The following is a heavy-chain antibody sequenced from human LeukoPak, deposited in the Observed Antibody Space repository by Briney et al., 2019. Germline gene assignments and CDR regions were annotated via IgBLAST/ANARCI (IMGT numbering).Heavy chain of an antibody. CDR2: IIPIFGTA. J-gene: IGHJ4*02. D-gene: IGHD6-13*01. CDR3: ASFSSSWYGGEYYFDY. Sequence: GASVKVSCKASGGTFSSYAISWVRQAPGQGLEWMGGIIPIFGTANYAQKFQGRVTITADESTSTAYMELSSLRSEDTAVYYCASFSSSWYGGEYYFDYWGQGTLVTVSS. V-gene: IGHV1-69*13. CDR1: GGTFSSYA.